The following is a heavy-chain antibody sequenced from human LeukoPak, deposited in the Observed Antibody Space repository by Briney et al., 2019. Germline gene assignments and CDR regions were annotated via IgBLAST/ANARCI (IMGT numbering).Heavy chain of an antibody. CDR1: GFTFSSYS. J-gene: IGHJ3*02. D-gene: IGHD3-22*01. CDR2: ISSSSSYI. CDR3: ARDYYDSSAPDAFDI. Sequence: GGSLRLSCAASGFTFSSYSMNWVRQASGKGLEWVSSISSSSSYIYYADSVKGRFTISRDNAKNSLYLQMNSLRAEDTAVYYCARDYYDSSAPDAFDIWGQGTMVTVSS. V-gene: IGHV3-21*01.